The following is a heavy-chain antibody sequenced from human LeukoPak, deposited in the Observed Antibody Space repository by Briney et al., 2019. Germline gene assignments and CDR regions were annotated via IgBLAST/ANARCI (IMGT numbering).Heavy chain of an antibody. CDR3: ARLLYYYDSSGYYYGTPYYYYGMDV. Sequence: GESLQISCQGSGYRFTSYWIGWVRQLPGKGLEWMGIIYPGDSDTRYSPSFQGQVTISADKSISTAYLQWSSLKASDTAMYYCARLLYYYDSSGYYYGTPYYYYGMDVWGQGTTVTVSS. D-gene: IGHD3-22*01. CDR1: GYRFTSYW. CDR2: IYPGDSDT. V-gene: IGHV5-51*01. J-gene: IGHJ6*02.